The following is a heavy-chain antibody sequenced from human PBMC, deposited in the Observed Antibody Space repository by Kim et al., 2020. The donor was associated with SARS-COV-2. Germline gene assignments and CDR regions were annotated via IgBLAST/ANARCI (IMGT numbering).Heavy chain of an antibody. CDR3: TTDPRPTNSASYYGDIFDY. D-gene: IGHD1-26*01. V-gene: IGHV3-15*01. J-gene: IGHJ4*02. Sequence: GRFTISRDDSKNTLYLQMNSLKTEDTAVYYCTTDPRPTNSASYYGDIFDYWGQGTLVTVSS.